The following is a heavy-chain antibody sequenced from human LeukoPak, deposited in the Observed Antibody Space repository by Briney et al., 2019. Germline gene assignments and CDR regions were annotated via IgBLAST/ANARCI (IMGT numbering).Heavy chain of an antibody. Sequence: SETLSLTCAVSGGSISNYYWTWIRQPPGKGLEWIGYIYYTGSTNYNPSPKSRVTISVDTSKNQFSLKLSSVTAADTAVYYCARPSPYYDSSGSRAFDIWGQGTMVTVSS. CDR2: IYYTGST. J-gene: IGHJ3*02. CDR3: ARPSPYYDSSGSRAFDI. CDR1: GGSISNYY. D-gene: IGHD3-22*01. V-gene: IGHV4-59*12.